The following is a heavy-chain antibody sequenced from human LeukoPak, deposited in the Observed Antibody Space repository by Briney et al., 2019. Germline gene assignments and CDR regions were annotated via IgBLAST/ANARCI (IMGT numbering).Heavy chain of an antibody. CDR2: FYYSGNT. CDR1: GGSISSSLYY. D-gene: IGHD3-22*01. CDR3: AREYYYDSSGYSHDAFDI. J-gene: IGHJ3*02. Sequence: SETLSLTCNVSGGSISSSLYYWGWIRQPPGKGLEWIGSFYYSGNTYYNPSLKSRVTIPFDTSKNHFPLKLSSVTAADTAVYYCAREYYYDSSGYSHDAFDIWGQGTMVTVSS. V-gene: IGHV4-39*06.